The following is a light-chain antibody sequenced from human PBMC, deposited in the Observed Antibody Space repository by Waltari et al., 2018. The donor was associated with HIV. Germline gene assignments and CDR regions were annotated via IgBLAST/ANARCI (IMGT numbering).Light chain of an antibody. CDR3: SSYAGSSWV. J-gene: IGLJ3*02. CDR2: EVS. CDR1: TRAVAVYNY. V-gene: IGLV2-8*01. Sequence: QSALTHPPSPSGSPGLPVTIPCIGTTRAVAVYNYVSWYQQHPGKAPKLMIYEVSKRPSGVPDRFSGSKSGNTASLTVSGLQAEDEADYYCSSYAGSSWVFGGGTKLTVL.